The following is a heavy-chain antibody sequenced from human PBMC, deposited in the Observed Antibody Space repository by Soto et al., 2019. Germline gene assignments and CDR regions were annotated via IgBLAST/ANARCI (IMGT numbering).Heavy chain of an antibody. CDR1: GYTFTSYY. CDR2: INASNGNT. D-gene: IGHD5-18*01. J-gene: IGHJ6*03. CDR3: ATIRIQLGYYYMDV. V-gene: IGHV1-46*01. Sequence: ASVKVSCKASGYTFTSYYMHWVRQAPGQGLEWMGMINASNGNTSYAQKFQGRVTMTEDTSTDTAYMELSSLRSEDTAVYYCATIRIQLGYYYMDVWGKGTTVTVSS.